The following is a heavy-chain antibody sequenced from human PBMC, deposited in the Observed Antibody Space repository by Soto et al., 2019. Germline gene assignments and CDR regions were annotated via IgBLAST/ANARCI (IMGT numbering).Heavy chain of an antibody. CDR3: AREGAGVFGVVIIPGAFDI. Sequence: PSETLSLTCTVSGGSISSYYWSWIRQPAGKGLEWIGRIYTSGSTNYNPSLKSRVTMSVDTSKNQFSLKLSSVTAADTAVYYCAREGAGVFGVVIIPGAFDIWGQGTMATVSS. CDR2: IYTSGST. D-gene: IGHD3-3*01. CDR1: GGSISSYY. V-gene: IGHV4-4*07. J-gene: IGHJ3*02.